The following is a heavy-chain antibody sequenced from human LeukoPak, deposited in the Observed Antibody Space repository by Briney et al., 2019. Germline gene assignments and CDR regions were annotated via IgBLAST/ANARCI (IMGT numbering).Heavy chain of an antibody. CDR3: APRVGQWLVEGFDY. Sequence: GGSLRLSCAASGFTFSSYAMSWVRQAPGKGLEWVSAISGSGGSTYYADSVKGRFTISRDNSKNTLYLQMNSVRAEDTAVYYCAPRVGQWLVEGFDYWGQGTLVTVSS. D-gene: IGHD6-19*01. V-gene: IGHV3-23*01. CDR1: GFTFSSYA. CDR2: ISGSGGST. J-gene: IGHJ4*02.